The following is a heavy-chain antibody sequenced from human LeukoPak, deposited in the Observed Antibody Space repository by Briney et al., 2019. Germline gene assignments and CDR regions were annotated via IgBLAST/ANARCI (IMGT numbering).Heavy chain of an antibody. CDR3: ARGVSSWSYNWFDP. V-gene: IGHV4-39*01. CDR1: GGSISSSSYY. CDR2: IYYSGST. J-gene: IGHJ5*02. D-gene: IGHD6-13*01. Sequence: PSETLSLTCTVSGGSISSSSYYWGWIRQPPGKGLEWIGSIYYSGSTYYNPSLKSRVTISVDTSKNQFSLKLSSVTAADTAVYYCARGVSSWSYNWFDPWGQGTLVTVSS.